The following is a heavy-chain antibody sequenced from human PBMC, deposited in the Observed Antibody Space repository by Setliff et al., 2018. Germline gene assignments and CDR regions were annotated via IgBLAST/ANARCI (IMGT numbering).Heavy chain of an antibody. V-gene: IGHV3-33*01. CDR2: IWNDGSSK. J-gene: IGHJ4*02. CDR1: GFTFSNYG. Sequence: GGSLRLSCVASGFTFSNYGMHWVRQAPGKGLEWVALIWNDGSSKFYADSVKGRFTVSRDDAKKSLYLQMNSLRVEDTAVYYCARGSGDHWGQGTLVTVSS. CDR3: ARGSGDH.